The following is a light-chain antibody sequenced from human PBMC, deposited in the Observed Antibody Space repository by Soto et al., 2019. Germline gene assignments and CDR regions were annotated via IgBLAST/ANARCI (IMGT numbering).Light chain of an antibody. J-gene: IGKJ1*01. CDR2: GAS. V-gene: IGKV3-20*01. Sequence: EIVLTQSPGPLSLSPGERATLSCRASQSVSSSYLAWYQQKPGQAPRLLIYGASSRATGIPDRFSGSGSGTDFTLTISRLEPEDFAVYYCQQYGISPWTFGQGTKVDIK. CDR1: QSVSSSY. CDR3: QQYGISPWT.